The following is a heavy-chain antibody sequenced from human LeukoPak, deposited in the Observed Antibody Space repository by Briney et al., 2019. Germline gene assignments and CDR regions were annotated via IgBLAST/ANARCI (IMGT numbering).Heavy chain of an antibody. D-gene: IGHD1-26*01. J-gene: IGHJ4*02. CDR3: ARQGTIVGATFVY. CDR2: IYYSGST. Sequence: SETLSLTCTVSGGSISSSIYYWGWIRQPPGKGLEWIGSIYYSGSTYYNPSLKSRVTISVDTSKNQFSLKLSSVTAADTAVYYCARQGTIVGATFVYWGQGTLVTVSS. V-gene: IGHV4-39*01. CDR1: GGSISSSIYY.